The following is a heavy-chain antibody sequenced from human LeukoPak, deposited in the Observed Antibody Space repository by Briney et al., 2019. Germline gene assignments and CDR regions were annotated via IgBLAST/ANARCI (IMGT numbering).Heavy chain of an antibody. CDR2: INHSGST. D-gene: IGHD6-19*01. CDR1: GGSFSGYY. CDR3: ARKTGWYSYYYYYYMDV. J-gene: IGHJ6*03. V-gene: IGHV4-34*01. Sequence: SETLSLTCAVYGGSFSGYYWSWIRQPPGKGLEWIGEINHSGSTNYNPSLKSRVTISVDTSKNQFSLKLSSVTAADTAVYYCARKTGWYSYYYYYYMDVWGKGTTVTVSS.